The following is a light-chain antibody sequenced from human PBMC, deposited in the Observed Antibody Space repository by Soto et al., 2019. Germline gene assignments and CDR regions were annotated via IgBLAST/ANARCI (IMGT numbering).Light chain of an antibody. CDR1: QSVRSSF. CDR2: GTS. CDR3: QQYGSSLPGT. V-gene: IGKV3-20*01. J-gene: IGKJ4*01. Sequence: EIVLTQSPGTLSLSPGERATLSCRASQSVRSSFLAWYQQKPGQPPRLLMYGTSSRATGIPDRFSGSGSGTDFTLTISRLEPEDFAVYYCQQYGSSLPGTFGGGTKVEIK.